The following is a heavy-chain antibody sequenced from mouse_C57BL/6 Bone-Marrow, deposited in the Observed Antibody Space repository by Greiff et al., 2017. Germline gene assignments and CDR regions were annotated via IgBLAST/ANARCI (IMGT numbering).Heavy chain of an antibody. J-gene: IGHJ4*01. Sequence: EVKLMESGGGLVQPGGSLKLSCAASGFTFSSYTMSWVRQTPEKRLEWVAYISNGGGSTYYPDTVKGQFTISRDNAKNTLYLQMSSLKSEDTAMYYCARHYYGSSDYAMDYWGQGTSVTVSS. CDR2: ISNGGGST. D-gene: IGHD1-1*01. CDR1: GFTFSSYT. CDR3: ARHYYGSSDYAMDY. V-gene: IGHV5-12-2*01.